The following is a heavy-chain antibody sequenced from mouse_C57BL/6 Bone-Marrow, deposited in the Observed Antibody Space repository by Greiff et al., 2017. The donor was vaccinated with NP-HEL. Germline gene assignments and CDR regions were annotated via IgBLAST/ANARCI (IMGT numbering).Heavy chain of an antibody. CDR3: ARTTVVATGDIYYDAMDY. CDR1: GYTFTSYW. D-gene: IGHD1-1*01. J-gene: IGHJ4*01. V-gene: IGHV1-55*01. Sequence: QVQLQQPGAELVKPGASVKMSCKASGYTFTSYWITWVKQRPGQGLEWIGDIYPGSGSTNYNEKFKSKATLTVDTSSSTAYMQLSSLTSEDSAVYYCARTTVVATGDIYYDAMDYWGQGTSVTVSS. CDR2: IYPGSGST.